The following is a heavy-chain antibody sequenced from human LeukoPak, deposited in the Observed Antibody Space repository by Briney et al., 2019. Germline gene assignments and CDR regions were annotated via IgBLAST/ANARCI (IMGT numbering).Heavy chain of an antibody. CDR3: ATTSDYYYDSSGKETGAFDI. Sequence: GGSLRLSCAASGFTFSSYAMSWVRQAPGKGLEWVSAISGSGGSTYYADSVKGRFTISRDNSKNTLYLQMSSLRAEDTAVYYCATTSDYYYDSSGKETGAFDIWGQRTKVTVSS. D-gene: IGHD3-22*01. J-gene: IGHJ3*02. V-gene: IGHV3-23*01. CDR1: GFTFSSYA. CDR2: ISGSGGST.